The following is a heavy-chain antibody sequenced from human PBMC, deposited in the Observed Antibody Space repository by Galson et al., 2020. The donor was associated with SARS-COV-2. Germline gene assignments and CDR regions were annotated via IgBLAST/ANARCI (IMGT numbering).Heavy chain of an antibody. V-gene: IGHV3-66*02. J-gene: IGHJ4*02. D-gene: IGHD1-1*01. Sequence: GGSLRLSCAASGFTVRTHHINWVRQAPGKGLEWVSGIHSGGTTYYAESLKGRFTISRDNSKNTLYLQMNSLRPDDTALYFCARDPFGGNDWDSDHWGPGTLVTVSS. CDR2: IHSGGTT. CDR3: ARDPFGGNDWDSDH. CDR1: GFTVRTHH.